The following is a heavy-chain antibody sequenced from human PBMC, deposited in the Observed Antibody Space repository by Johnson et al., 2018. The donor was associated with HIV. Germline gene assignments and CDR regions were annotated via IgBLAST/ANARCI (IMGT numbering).Heavy chain of an antibody. J-gene: IGHJ3*02. V-gene: IGHV3-33*01. CDR2: IWYDGSNK. D-gene: IGHD5-24*01. Sequence: QMLLVESGGGVVQPGRSLRLSCAASGFTFSSYGMHWVRQAPGKGLEWVAVIWYDGSNKYYADSVKGRLIISRDNSKNTLYLQMNSLRAEDTAVYYCARALEGDAFDIWGQGTMVTVSS. CDR3: ARALEGDAFDI. CDR1: GFTFSSYG.